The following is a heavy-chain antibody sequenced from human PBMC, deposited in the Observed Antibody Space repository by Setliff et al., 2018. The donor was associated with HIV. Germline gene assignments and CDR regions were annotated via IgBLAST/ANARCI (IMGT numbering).Heavy chain of an antibody. Sequence: TETLSLTCTVSSGSISTYYWTWIRQPPGKGLEYIGYIYYTGSTDYNPSLNGRVTISMDTSRDQFFLKLTSVTADDTGIYYCARGPPFAYWGQGLLVTVSS. CDR1: SGSISTYY. CDR3: ARGPPFAY. J-gene: IGHJ4*02. V-gene: IGHV4-59*12. CDR2: IYYTGST.